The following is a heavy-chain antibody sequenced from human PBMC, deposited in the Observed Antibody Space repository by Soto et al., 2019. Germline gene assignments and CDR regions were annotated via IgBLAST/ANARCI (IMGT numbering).Heavy chain of an antibody. J-gene: IGHJ4*02. CDR3: AISAAGDKFDY. CDR2: IIPIFGTA. CDR1: GGTFSSYA. D-gene: IGHD6-13*01. V-gene: IGHV1-69*13. Sequence: ASVKVSCKASGGTFSSYAISWVRQAPGQGLEWMGGIIPIFGTANYAQKFQGRVTITADESTSTAYMELSSLRSEDTAVYYCAISAAGDKFDYWGQGTLVTVSS.